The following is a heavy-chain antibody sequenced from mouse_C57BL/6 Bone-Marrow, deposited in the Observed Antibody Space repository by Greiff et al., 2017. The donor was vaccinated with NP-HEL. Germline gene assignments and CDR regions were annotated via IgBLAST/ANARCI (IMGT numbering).Heavy chain of an antibody. D-gene: IGHD1-1*01. J-gene: IGHJ1*03. CDR1: GYTFTTYP. Sequence: QVHVKQSGAELVKPGASVKMSCKASGYTFTTYPIEWMKQNHGKSLEWIGNFHPYNDDTKYNEKFKGKATLTVEKSSSTVYLELSRLTSDDSAVYDCARKRYGSSYWYFDVWGTGTTVTVSS. CDR2: FHPYNDDT. CDR3: ARKRYGSSYWYFDV. V-gene: IGHV1-47*01.